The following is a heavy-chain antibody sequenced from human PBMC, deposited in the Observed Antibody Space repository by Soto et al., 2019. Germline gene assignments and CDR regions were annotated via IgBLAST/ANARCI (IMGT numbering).Heavy chain of an antibody. CDR1: GSTFRSYA. CDR2: ISSSGSTI. V-gene: IGHV3-48*03. Sequence: PGGSRRLSYTASGSTFRSYAMNWVRQAPWKWLEWVSYISSSGSTIYYADSVKGRFTISRDNAKNSLYLQMNSLRAEDTAVYYCARDRSDYYYYYGMDVWGQGTTVTVSS. J-gene: IGHJ6*02. CDR3: ARDRSDYYYYYGMDV.